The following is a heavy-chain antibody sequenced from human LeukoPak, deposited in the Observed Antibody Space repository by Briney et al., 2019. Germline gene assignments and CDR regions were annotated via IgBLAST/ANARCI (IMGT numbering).Heavy chain of an antibody. D-gene: IGHD3-16*01. Sequence: GASVKVSCKVSGYTLTELSMHWVRQAPGKGLEWMGGFDPEDGETIYAQKFQGRVTMTEDTSTDTAYMELSSLRSEDTAVYYCATGRGLYYYYGMDVWGQGTTVTVSS. CDR3: ATGRGLYYYYGMDV. V-gene: IGHV1-24*01. J-gene: IGHJ6*02. CDR2: FDPEDGET. CDR1: GYTLTELS.